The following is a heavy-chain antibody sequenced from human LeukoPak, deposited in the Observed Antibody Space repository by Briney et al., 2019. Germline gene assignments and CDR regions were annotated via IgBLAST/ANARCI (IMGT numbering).Heavy chain of an antibody. Sequence: GGSLRHSSAAPGFTFSSTATSSGRPGPGKGLEWVSAFSGSGGSTYYADSVKGRFTISRDNSKNTLYLQMNSLRAEDTAVYYCAKAGQYYYDSSGYFADYWGQGTLVTVSS. CDR3: AKAGQYYYDSSGYFADY. J-gene: IGHJ4*02. CDR1: GFTFSSTA. D-gene: IGHD3-22*01. CDR2: FSGSGGST. V-gene: IGHV3-23*01.